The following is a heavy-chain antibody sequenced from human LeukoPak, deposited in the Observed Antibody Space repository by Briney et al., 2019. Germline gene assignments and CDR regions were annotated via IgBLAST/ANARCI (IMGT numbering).Heavy chain of an antibody. CDR2: INTNTGNP. CDR3: ARVRDCSDNRCYGDN. D-gene: IGHD2-15*01. V-gene: IGHV7-4-1*02. Sequence: GASVKVSCKASGYTFTTYAMKWVRQAPGQGLEWMGWINTNTGNPTYAQGFTGRFVFSLDTSVSTAYLQISSLKAEDTAVYYCARVRDCSDNRCYGDNWGQGTLVTVSS. CDR1: GYTFTTYA. J-gene: IGHJ4*02.